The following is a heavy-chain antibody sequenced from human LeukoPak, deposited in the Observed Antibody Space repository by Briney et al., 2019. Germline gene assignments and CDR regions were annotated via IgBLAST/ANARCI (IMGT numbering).Heavy chain of an antibody. V-gene: IGHV1-2*02. CDR2: INPNSGGT. Sequence: VSVKVSCKASGFTFTGYYMHWVRQAPGQGLEWMGWINPNSGGTKYAQKFKGRVTMTRDTSISTAYMELSRLRSDDTAVYYCARVSPNTVTTLQYFDYWGQGTLVTVSS. CDR1: GFTFTGYY. J-gene: IGHJ4*02. D-gene: IGHD4-17*01. CDR3: ARVSPNTVTTLQYFDY.